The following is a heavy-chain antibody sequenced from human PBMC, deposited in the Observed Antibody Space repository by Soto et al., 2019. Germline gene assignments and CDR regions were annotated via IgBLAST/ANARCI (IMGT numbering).Heavy chain of an antibody. CDR1: GYSISSGYY. J-gene: IGHJ6*02. CDR2: TYYSGST. V-gene: IGHV4-38-2*02. D-gene: IGHD1-7*01. Sequence: SETLSLTCAVSGYSISSGYYCGVIRPPPGEGLGWPGSTYYSGSTHYHPSLKSRVTMSVDTSQNPFTLKLSSVTAADAAVYYCARDRGNWNYISNCYYGMDVWAKGPRSPSP. CDR3: ARDRGNWNYISNCYYGMDV.